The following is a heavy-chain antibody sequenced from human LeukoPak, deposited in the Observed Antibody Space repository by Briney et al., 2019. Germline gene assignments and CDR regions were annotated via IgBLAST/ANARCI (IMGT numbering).Heavy chain of an antibody. D-gene: IGHD2-2*01. J-gene: IGHJ3*02. V-gene: IGHV1-2*02. CDR1: GYTFTSYY. CDR2: INPNSGGT. Sequence: ASVKVSCKASGYTFTSYYMHWVRQAPGQGLEWMGWINPNSGGTNHAQKFQGRVTMTRDTSISTVYMELNRLTSDDTAIYYCARMPVALDIWGQGTRVTVSS. CDR3: ARMPVALDI.